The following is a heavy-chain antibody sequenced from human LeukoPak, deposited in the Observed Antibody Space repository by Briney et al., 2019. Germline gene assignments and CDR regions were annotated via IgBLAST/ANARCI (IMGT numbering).Heavy chain of an antibody. CDR1: GGSISSSSYY. CDR3: VGSTVVTPVFGY. D-gene: IGHD4-23*01. CDR2: IYYSGST. V-gene: IGHV4-39*01. Sequence: PSETLSLTCTVSGGSISSSSYYWGWIRQPPGKGLEWIGSIYYSGSTYYNPSLKSRVTISVDTSKNQFSLKLSSVTAADTAVYYCVGSTVVTPVFGYWGQGTLVTVSS. J-gene: IGHJ4*02.